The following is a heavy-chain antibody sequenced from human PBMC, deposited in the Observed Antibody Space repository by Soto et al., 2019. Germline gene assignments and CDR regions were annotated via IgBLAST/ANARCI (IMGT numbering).Heavy chain of an antibody. CDR1: GFTFSSYA. CDR2: ISGSGDST. V-gene: IGHV3-23*01. Sequence: CAASGFTFSSYAMSWVRQAPGKGLEWVSDISGSGDSTYYADSVKGRFTISRDNSKNTLYLQMNSLRAEDTAVYYCAKGHGSGSYTPYYFDYWGQRTLVTVSS. J-gene: IGHJ4*02. D-gene: IGHD3-10*01. CDR3: AKGHGSGSYTPYYFDY.